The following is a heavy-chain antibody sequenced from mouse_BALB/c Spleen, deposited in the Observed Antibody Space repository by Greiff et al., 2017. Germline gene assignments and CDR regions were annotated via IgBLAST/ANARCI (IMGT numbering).Heavy chain of an antibody. CDR2: IRNKANGYTT. Sequence: DVMLVESGGGLVQPGGSLRLSCATSGFTFTDYYMSWVRQPPGKALEWLGFIRNKANGYTTEYSASVKGRFTISRDNSQSILYLQMNTLRAEDSATYYCARVPYYDYDWYFDVWGAGTTVTVSS. D-gene: IGHD2-4*01. CDR1: GFTFTDYY. J-gene: IGHJ1*01. CDR3: ARVPYYDYDWYFDV. V-gene: IGHV7-3*02.